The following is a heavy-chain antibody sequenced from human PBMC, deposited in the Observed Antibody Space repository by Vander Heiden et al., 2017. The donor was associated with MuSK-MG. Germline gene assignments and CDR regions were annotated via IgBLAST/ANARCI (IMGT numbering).Heavy chain of an antibody. J-gene: IGHJ4*02. D-gene: IGHD3-10*01. CDR3: ARRAEGADYYGSGSYYYFDY. CDR2: IYYSGST. Sequence: QLQLQESGPGLVKPSATLSLTCTVSGGSISSSSYYWGWIRQPPGKGLEWIGSIYYSGSTYYNPSLKSRVTISVDTSKNQFSLKLSSVTAADTAVYYCARRAEGADYYGSGSYYYFDYWGQGTLGNVSS. CDR1: GGSISSSSYY. V-gene: IGHV4-39*01.